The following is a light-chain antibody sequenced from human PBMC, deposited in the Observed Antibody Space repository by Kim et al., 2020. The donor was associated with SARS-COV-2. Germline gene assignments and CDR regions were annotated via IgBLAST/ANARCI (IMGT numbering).Light chain of an antibody. J-gene: IGLJ2*01. Sequence: ELTQDPAVSVALGQPVRITCQGDSLRSYYASWYQQKPGQAPVLVIYGKNNRPSGIPNRFSGSTSGNPASLTLTGDPPKDEAAYYCTSRARSGLVFGG. CDR1: SLRSYY. V-gene: IGLV3-19*01. CDR3: TSRARSGLV. CDR2: GKN.